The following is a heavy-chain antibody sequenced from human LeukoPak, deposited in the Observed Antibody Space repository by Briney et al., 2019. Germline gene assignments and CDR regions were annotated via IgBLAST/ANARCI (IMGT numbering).Heavy chain of an antibody. CDR2: INPNSGGT. CDR3: ARGVSRLGYCSGGSCMAGGY. J-gene: IGHJ4*02. CDR1: GYTFSGYY. D-gene: IGHD2-15*01. V-gene: IGHV1-2*02. Sequence: ASVKVSCKASGYTFSGYYMHWVRQAPGQGLEWMGWINPNSGGTNYAQKFQGRVTMTRDTSISTAYMELSRLRSDDTAVYYCARGVSRLGYCSGGSCMAGGYWGQGTLVTVSS.